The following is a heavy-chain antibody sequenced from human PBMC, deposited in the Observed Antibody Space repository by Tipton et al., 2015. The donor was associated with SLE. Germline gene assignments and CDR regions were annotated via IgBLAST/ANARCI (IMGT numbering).Heavy chain of an antibody. CDR3: ATEMDYSPEN. V-gene: IGHV1-2*06. D-gene: IGHD2-15*01. Sequence: QLVQSGAAVTKPGASVRVSCKASGYTFTDYYIHWVRQAPGQGLESMGRLNPNRGDTNYEQKFKGRVTMTRDTSISTAYMELSRLASDDTAVYYCATEMDYSPENWGQGTLVTVSS. CDR1: GYTFTDYY. J-gene: IGHJ4*02. CDR2: LNPNRGDT.